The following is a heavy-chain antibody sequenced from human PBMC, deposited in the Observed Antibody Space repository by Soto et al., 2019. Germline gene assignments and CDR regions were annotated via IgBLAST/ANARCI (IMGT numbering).Heavy chain of an antibody. CDR2: SSSSSSYI. J-gene: IGHJ6*02. V-gene: IGHV3-21*01. CDR3: ARGAYFSSTSCHPNYYYYGMDV. D-gene: IGHD2-2*01. CDR1: GFTFGSYS. Sequence: GSLRLSWAASGFTFGSYSVNWVRQAQVKVQEWVPSSSSSSSYIYYADSVKGRFTISRDNAKNSLYLQMNSLRAEDTAVYYCARGAYFSSTSCHPNYYYYGMDVWGQGTTVTVSS.